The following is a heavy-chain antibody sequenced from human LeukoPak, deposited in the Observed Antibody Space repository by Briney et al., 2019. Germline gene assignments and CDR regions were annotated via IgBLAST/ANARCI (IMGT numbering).Heavy chain of an antibody. CDR3: AKGSSGYFVDL. J-gene: IGHJ5*02. CDR1: GFIFNNYD. D-gene: IGHD3-22*01. Sequence: GGSLRLSCAASGFIFNNYDLIWVRQAPGKGLEWVSAISNDGGSTNYADFVKGRFTIARDNSKNTLFLQMNSLRAEDTALYYCAKGSSGYFVDLWGQGTLVTVSS. CDR2: ISNDGGST. V-gene: IGHV3-23*01.